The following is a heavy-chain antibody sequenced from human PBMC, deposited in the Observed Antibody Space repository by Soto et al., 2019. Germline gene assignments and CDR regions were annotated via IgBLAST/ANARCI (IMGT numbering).Heavy chain of an antibody. Sequence: SETLSLTCTVSGGSISPFYWSWVRQPPGKGLEWIGYLYYSGNTNYSPSLKSRVTISVDASKNQVSLRLTSVTAADTAVYYCARVGGVAARTFDYWGQGTVVTVSS. D-gene: IGHD2-15*01. CDR1: GGSISPFY. V-gene: IGHV4-59*01. J-gene: IGHJ4*02. CDR2: LYYSGNT. CDR3: ARVGGVAARTFDY.